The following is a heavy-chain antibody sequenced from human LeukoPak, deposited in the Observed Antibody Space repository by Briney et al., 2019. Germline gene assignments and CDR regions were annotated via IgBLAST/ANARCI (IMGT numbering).Heavy chain of an antibody. CDR2: IRSKANSYAT. J-gene: IGHJ4*02. CDR3: TTPYYYGSGTITPIYYFDY. D-gene: IGHD3-10*01. CDR1: GFTFSGSA. Sequence: PGGSLKLSCAASGFTFSGSAMHWVRQASGKGLEWVGRIRSKANSYATAYAASVKGRFTISRDDSKNTAYLQMNSLKTEDTAVYYCTTPYYYGSGTITPIYYFDYWGQGTLVTVSS. V-gene: IGHV3-73*01.